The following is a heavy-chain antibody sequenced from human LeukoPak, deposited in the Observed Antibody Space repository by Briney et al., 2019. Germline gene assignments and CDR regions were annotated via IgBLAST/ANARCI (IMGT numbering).Heavy chain of an antibody. CDR2: ISSSSSYI. Sequence: GGSLRLSCAASGFTFSSYSMNWVRQAPGKGLEWVSSISSSSSYIYYADSVKGRFTISRDNAKNSLYLQVNSLRAEDTAVYYCAREIALAGLNDYWGQGALVTVSS. D-gene: IGHD6-19*01. J-gene: IGHJ4*02. CDR3: AREIALAGLNDY. CDR1: GFTFSSYS. V-gene: IGHV3-21*01.